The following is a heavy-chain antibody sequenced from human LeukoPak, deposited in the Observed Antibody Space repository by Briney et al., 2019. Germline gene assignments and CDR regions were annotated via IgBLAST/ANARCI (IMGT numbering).Heavy chain of an antibody. J-gene: IGHJ6*03. Sequence: SVKVSCKASGYTFSSYGISWVRQAPGQGLEWMGGIIPIFGTANYAQKFQGRVTITTDESTSTAYMELSSLRSEDTAVYYCARGTWAGAESYYYYMDVWGKGTTVTVSS. CDR1: GYTFSSYG. D-gene: IGHD1-1*01. CDR2: IIPIFGTA. V-gene: IGHV1-69*05. CDR3: ARGTWAGAESYYYYMDV.